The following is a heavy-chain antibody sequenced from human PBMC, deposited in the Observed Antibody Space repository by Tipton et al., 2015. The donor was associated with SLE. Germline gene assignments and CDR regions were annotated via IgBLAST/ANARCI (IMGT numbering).Heavy chain of an antibody. D-gene: IGHD6-6*01. J-gene: IGHJ6*02. CDR3: ARSRRSSSSDYYYYGMDV. V-gene: IGHV4-59*01. CDR1: GGSISSYY. CDR2: IYYSGST. Sequence: TLSLTCTVSGGSISSYYWSWIRQPPGKGLEWIGYIYYSGSTNYNPSLKSRVTISVDTSKNQFSLKLSSVTAADTAVYYCARSRRSSSSDYYYYGMDVWGQGTTVTVSS.